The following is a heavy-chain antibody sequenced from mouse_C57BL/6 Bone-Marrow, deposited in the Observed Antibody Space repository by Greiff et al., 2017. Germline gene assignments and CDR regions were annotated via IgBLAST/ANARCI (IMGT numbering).Heavy chain of an antibody. CDR2: IYWDDDK. CDR1: GFLLSTSGMG. CDR3: ARSGITTVVGAY. Sequence: QVTLKESGPGILQSSQTLSLTCSFSGFLLSTSGMGVSWIRQPSGKGLEWLAHIYWDDDKRYNPSLKSRLTISKDTSRNQVFLKITSVDTADTATYYCARSGITTVVGAYWGQGTLVTVSA. V-gene: IGHV8-12*01. D-gene: IGHD1-1*01. J-gene: IGHJ3*01.